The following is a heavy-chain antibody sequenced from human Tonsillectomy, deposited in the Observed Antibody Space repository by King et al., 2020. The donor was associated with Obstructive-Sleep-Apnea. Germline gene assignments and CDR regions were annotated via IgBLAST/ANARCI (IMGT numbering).Heavy chain of an antibody. Sequence: VQLVESGGGLVKPGGSLRLSCSASGFTFSSYSMNWVLQAPGKGLEWVSSISRSSSYLYYADSVKGRFTISRDNAKNSLYLQMNSLRAEDTAVYYCARGSYPVIYYFDYWGQGTLVTVSS. CDR1: GFTFSSYS. CDR2: ISRSSSYL. V-gene: IGHV3-21*01. J-gene: IGHJ4*02. D-gene: IGHD1-26*01. CDR3: ARGSYPVIYYFDY.